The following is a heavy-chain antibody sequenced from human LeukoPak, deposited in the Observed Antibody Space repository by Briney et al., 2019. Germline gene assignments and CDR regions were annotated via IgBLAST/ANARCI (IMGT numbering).Heavy chain of an antibody. CDR2: IYHSGST. Sequence: PSQTLSLTCAVSGGSISSGGYSWSWIRQPPGKGLEWIGYIYHSGSTYYNPSLKSRVTISVDRSKNQFSPKLSSVTAADTAVYYCARLTPYYDWNDGRDLYYFDYWGQGTLVTVSS. D-gene: IGHD1-1*01. CDR1: GGSISSGGYS. CDR3: ARLTPYYDWNDGRDLYYFDY. J-gene: IGHJ4*02. V-gene: IGHV4-30-2*01.